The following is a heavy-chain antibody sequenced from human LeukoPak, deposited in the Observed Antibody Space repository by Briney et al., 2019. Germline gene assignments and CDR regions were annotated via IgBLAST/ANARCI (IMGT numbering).Heavy chain of an antibody. CDR3: AKGSRYFDWWDY. Sequence: GRSLRLSCAASGFTFSSFGMHWVRQAPGKGLEWVAVIWYDGSNKYYADYLKGRFTISRDNSKNTLYLQMNSLRAEDTAVYYCAKGSRYFDWWDYWGQGTLVTVSS. CDR2: IWYDGSNK. D-gene: IGHD3-9*01. CDR1: GFTFSSFG. V-gene: IGHV3-33*06. J-gene: IGHJ4*02.